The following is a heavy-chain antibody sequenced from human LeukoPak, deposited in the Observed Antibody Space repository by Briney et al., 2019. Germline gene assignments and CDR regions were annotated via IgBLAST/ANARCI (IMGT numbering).Heavy chain of an antibody. CDR2: FDPEDGET. Sequence: ASVKVSCKVSGYTLTELSMHWVRQAPGKGLEWMGGFDPEDGETIYAQKFQGRVTMTEDTSTDTAYMELSSLRSEDTAVYYCARMWGYCSGGSCYDDYWGQGTLVTVSS. CDR3: ARMWGYCSGGSCYDDY. CDR1: GYTLTELS. J-gene: IGHJ4*02. V-gene: IGHV1-24*01. D-gene: IGHD2-15*01.